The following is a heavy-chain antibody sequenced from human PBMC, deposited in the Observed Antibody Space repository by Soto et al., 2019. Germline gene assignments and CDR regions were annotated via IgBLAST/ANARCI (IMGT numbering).Heavy chain of an antibody. J-gene: IGHJ4*02. CDR1: GYNFTSYA. CDR2: INAGNGNT. V-gene: IGHV1-3*01. D-gene: IGHD6-19*01. Sequence: QVQRVQSGAEVKKPGASVKVSWKASGYNFTSYAIHWVRQAPGQRLEWMGWINAGNGNTKYSQKFQDRVTITRDTSASTAYLELSSLRSEDTAVYYCARDLGGWPDYWGQGTLVTVSS. CDR3: ARDLGGWPDY.